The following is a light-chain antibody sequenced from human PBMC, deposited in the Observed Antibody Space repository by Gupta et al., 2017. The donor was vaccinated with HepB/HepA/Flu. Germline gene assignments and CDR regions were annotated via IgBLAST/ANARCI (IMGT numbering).Light chain of an antibody. CDR3: GTWDSNLSGVV. CDR1: GSNIGKNY. J-gene: IGLJ2*01. CDR2: ENN. Sequence: QSVLTHPPSVSPAPGQKVTISCPGSGSNIGKNYVSWYQQFPGAAPKLLIYENNKRPSGIPDRFSGSKSGSSATLVITGLLTGDEADYYCGTWDSNLSGVVFGGGTQLAVL. V-gene: IGLV1-51*02.